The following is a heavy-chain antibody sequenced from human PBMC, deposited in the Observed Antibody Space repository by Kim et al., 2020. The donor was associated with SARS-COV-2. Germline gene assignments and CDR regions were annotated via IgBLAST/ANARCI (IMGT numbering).Heavy chain of an antibody. V-gene: IGHV3-48*04. CDR1: GFTFSSYS. D-gene: IGHD2-21*02. CDR2: ISSSSSTI. CDR3: ARVGPARDWEPVLGY. Sequence: GGSLRLSCAASGFTFSSYSMNWVRQAPGKGLEWVSYISSSSSTIYYADSVKGRFTISRDNAKNSLYLQMNSLRAEDTAVYYCARVGPARDWEPVLGYWGQGTLVTVSS. J-gene: IGHJ4*02.